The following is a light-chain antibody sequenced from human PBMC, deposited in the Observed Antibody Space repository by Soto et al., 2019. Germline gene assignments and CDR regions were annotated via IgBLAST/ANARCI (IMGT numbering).Light chain of an antibody. J-gene: IGKJ3*01. Sequence: TQSPAILSASVGDRVTITCRASQGIRSYLAWYQQRPGKAPELLIYGASTLRTGVASRFSGSGSGTEFTLTISSLQPEDFATYFCQQLNIFPPLFTFGPGTKVDIK. CDR3: QQLNIFPPLFT. CDR1: QGIRSY. CDR2: GAS. V-gene: IGKV1-9*01.